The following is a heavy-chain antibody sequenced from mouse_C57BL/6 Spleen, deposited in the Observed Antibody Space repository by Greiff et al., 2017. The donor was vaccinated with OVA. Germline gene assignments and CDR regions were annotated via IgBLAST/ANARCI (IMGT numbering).Heavy chain of an antibody. Sequence: EVQLVESGGGLVQPGGSLKLSCAASGFTFSDYGMAWVRQAPRKGPEWVAFISNLAYSIYYADTVTGRFTISRENAKNTLYREMSSLRSEDTAMYYCARAYYSNPWFAYWGQGTLVTVSA. J-gene: IGHJ3*01. CDR1: GFTFSDYG. CDR2: ISNLAYSI. D-gene: IGHD2-5*01. V-gene: IGHV5-15*01. CDR3: ARAYYSNPWFAY.